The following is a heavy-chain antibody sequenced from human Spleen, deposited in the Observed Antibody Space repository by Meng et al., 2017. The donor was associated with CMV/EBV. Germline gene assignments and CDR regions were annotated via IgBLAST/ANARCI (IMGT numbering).Heavy chain of an antibody. V-gene: IGHV4-61*01. CDR3: ARVYDFWSGLNWFDA. CDR1: GGSVSSGSYY. D-gene: IGHD3-3*01. Sequence: SETLSLTCTVSGGSVSSGSYYWSWIRQSPGKGLEWIGYIFYSGSSNYDSSFKTKYNPSFKSRVSISVDTFEKQFSLQLRSVTAADTAVYYCARVYDFWSGLNWFDAWGQGTLVTVSS. J-gene: IGHJ5*02. CDR2: IFYSGSS.